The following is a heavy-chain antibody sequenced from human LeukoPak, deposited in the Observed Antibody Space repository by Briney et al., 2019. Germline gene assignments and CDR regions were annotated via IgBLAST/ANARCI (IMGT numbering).Heavy chain of an antibody. CDR2: IYPGDSDT. V-gene: IGHV5-51*01. J-gene: IGHJ4*02. Sequence: GESLKISCKGSGYSFTSYWIGWVRQMPGKGLEWMGIIYPGDSDTSDSPSFQGQVTISADKSISAAYLQWSSLKASDTAMYYCASADVEMATIVYWGQGTLVTVSS. D-gene: IGHD5-24*01. CDR3: ASADVEMATIVY. CDR1: GYSFTSYW.